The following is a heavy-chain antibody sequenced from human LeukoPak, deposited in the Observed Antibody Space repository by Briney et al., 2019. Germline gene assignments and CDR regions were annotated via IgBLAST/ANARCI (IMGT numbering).Heavy chain of an antibody. CDR3: ARDGGEGGNPFDY. D-gene: IGHD4-23*01. J-gene: IGHJ4*02. CDR2: ISYDGSNK. Sequence: PGRSLRLSCAASGFTFSSYGMHWVRQAPGKGLEWVAVISYDGSNKYYADSVKGRFTISRDNSKNTLYLQMNSLRAEDTAVYYCARDGGEGGNPFDYWGQGTLVTVSS. V-gene: IGHV3-30*03. CDR1: GFTFSSYG.